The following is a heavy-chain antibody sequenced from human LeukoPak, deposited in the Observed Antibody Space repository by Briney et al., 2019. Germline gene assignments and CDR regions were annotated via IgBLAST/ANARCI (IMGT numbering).Heavy chain of an antibody. CDR3: ARGGSPEMATPRGHAFDI. CDR1: GYTFTSYA. V-gene: IGHV1-69*05. D-gene: IGHD5-24*01. J-gene: IGHJ3*02. Sequence: GASVKVSCKASGYTFTSYAISWVRQAPGQGLEWMGGIIPIFGTANYAQKFQGRVTITTDESTSTAYMELSSLRSEDTAVYYCARGGSPEMATPRGHAFDIWGQGTMVTVSS. CDR2: IIPIFGTA.